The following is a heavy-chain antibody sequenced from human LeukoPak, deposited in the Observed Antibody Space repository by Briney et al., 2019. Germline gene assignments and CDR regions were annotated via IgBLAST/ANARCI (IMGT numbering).Heavy chain of an antibody. D-gene: IGHD3-22*01. Sequence: GGSLRLSCAASGFTFSSYAMSWVRQPPGKGLEWVSVIYAGGNTYYADSVKGRFTISRDPSKNTVYLQMNTLRAEDTAVYYCAREAYSDSSGSATPYWGQGTLVTVSS. V-gene: IGHV3-23*03. J-gene: IGHJ4*02. CDR2: IYAGGNT. CDR3: AREAYSDSSGSATPY. CDR1: GFTFSSYA.